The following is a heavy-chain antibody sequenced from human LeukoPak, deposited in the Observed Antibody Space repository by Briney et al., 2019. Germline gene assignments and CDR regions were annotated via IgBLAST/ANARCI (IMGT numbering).Heavy chain of an antibody. CDR2: INWNGERI. CDR1: GFNFDVYG. Sequence: PGGSLRLSCAASGFNFDVYGMSWVRQAPGMGLEWVSSINWNGERIGVAESVEGRFTISRDNSKNTLYLQMNSLTAEDTAVYYCARVGSYENSGSLPFDYWGQGILVTVSS. D-gene: IGHD3-22*01. CDR3: ARVGSYENSGSLPFDY. V-gene: IGHV3-20*04. J-gene: IGHJ4*02.